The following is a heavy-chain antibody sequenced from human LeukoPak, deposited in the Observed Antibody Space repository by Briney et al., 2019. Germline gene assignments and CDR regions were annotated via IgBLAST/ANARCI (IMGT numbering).Heavy chain of an antibody. J-gene: IGHJ4*02. CDR1: GYSFTTYW. Sequence: GESLKISCKGSGYSFTTYWIGWVRQLPGKGLEWMGIIYPGDSDTRYSPAFQGQVTISADKSISTAYLQWNSLKASDTAMYYCARCGGDCYRDYWGQGTLVTVSS. CDR3: ARCGGDCYRDY. CDR2: IYPGDSDT. V-gene: IGHV5-51*01. D-gene: IGHD2-21*02.